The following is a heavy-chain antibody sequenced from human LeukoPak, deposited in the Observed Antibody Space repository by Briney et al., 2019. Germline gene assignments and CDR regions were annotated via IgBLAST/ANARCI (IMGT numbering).Heavy chain of an antibody. J-gene: IGHJ6*02. D-gene: IGHD2-2*01. V-gene: IGHV1-18*01. CDR3: ARDPPIVVVPAAMKLYYYYGMDV. CDR2: ISAYNGNT. CDR1: GYTFTSYG. Sequence: ASVKVSCKASGYTFTSYGISWVRQAPGQGXXWMGWISAYNGNTNYAQKLQGRVTMTTDTSTSTAYMELRSLRSDDTAVYYCARDPPIVVVPAAMKLYYYYGMDVWGQGTTVTVSS.